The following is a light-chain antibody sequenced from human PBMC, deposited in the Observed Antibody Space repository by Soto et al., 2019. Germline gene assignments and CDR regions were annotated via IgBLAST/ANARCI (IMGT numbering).Light chain of an antibody. Sequence: EIVLTQSPDTLSVSPGERVILSCRASQSVDISLAWYQQKPGQAPRLLIYGASTRATDMPGTFSGRGSGTEFTLTITSLRPEDFGVYYCQQYRSWPRTFGQGTKVEIK. CDR3: QQYRSWPRT. J-gene: IGKJ1*01. CDR1: QSVDIS. V-gene: IGKV3-15*01. CDR2: GAS.